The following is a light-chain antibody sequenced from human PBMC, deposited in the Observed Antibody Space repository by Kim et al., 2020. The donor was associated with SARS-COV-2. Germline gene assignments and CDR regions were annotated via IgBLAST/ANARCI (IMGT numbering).Light chain of an antibody. V-gene: IGLV3-19*01. CDR1: SLRSYY. Sequence: SSELTQDPAVSVALGQTVRITCQGDSLRSYYASWYQQKTGQAPVLVIYGKNNRPSGIPDRFSGSSSGNTASLTITGAQAEDEADYYFNSRDSSGNHLVFG. J-gene: IGLJ3*02. CDR3: NSRDSSGNHLV. CDR2: GKN.